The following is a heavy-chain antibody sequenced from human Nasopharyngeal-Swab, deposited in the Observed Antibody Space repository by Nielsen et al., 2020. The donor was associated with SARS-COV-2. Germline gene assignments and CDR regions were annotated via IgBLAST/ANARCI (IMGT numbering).Heavy chain of an antibody. Sequence: GESLKISCEASGFTFSSYPMQWVRRAPGKGLEWVSVISYGGGDEHYADSVKGRFTISRDNSKNTLYLQMNSLTVDDTAVYYCARSYNPGGFGWLLSNDWGLGTLVTVSS. CDR2: ISYGGGDE. D-gene: IGHD3-9*01. J-gene: IGHJ4*02. CDR1: GFTFSSYP. V-gene: IGHV3-30*04. CDR3: ARSYNPGGFGWLLSND.